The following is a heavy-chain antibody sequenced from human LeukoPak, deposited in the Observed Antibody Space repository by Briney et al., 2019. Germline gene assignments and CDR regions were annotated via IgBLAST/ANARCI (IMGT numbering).Heavy chain of an antibody. D-gene: IGHD6-13*01. CDR1: GGSFSGYY. J-gene: IGHJ4*02. V-gene: IGHV4-34*01. Sequence: SETLSLTCAVYGGSFSGYYWSWIRQPPGKGLEWIGEINHSGSTNYNPSLKSRVTVSVDTSKNQFSLKLTSVTAADTAVYYCARGGISDPLDYWGQGTLVTVSS. CDR3: ARGGISDPLDY. CDR2: INHSGST.